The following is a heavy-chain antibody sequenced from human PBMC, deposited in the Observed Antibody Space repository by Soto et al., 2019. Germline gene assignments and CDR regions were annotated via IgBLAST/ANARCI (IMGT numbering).Heavy chain of an antibody. CDR2: IIPIFGTA. CDR3: ARAEVVDHPRYYFDY. CDR1: GGTFSSYA. V-gene: IGHV1-69*13. J-gene: IGHJ4*02. Sequence: GASVKVSCKASGGTFSSYAISWVRQAPGQGLEWMGGIIPIFGTANYAQKFQGRVTITADESTSTAYMELSSLRSEDTAVYYCARAEVVDHPRYYFDYWGQGTLVTVSS. D-gene: IGHD2-15*01.